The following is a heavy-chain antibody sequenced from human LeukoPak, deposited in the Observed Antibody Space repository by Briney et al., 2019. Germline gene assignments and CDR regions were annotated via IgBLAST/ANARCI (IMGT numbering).Heavy chain of an antibody. CDR2: ISGSGGST. CDR1: GFTFSSYS. J-gene: IGHJ3*02. V-gene: IGHV3-23*01. CDR3: AKDQDSSGWYGDAFDI. Sequence: GGSLRLSCAASGFTFSSYSMNWVRQAPGKGLEWVSAISGSGGSTYYADSVKGRFTISRDNSKNTLYLQMNSLRAEDTAVYYCAKDQDSSGWYGDAFDIWGQGTMVTVSS. D-gene: IGHD6-19*01.